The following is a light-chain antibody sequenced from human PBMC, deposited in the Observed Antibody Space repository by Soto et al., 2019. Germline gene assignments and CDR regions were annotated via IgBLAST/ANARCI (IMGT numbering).Light chain of an antibody. Sequence: EIVLTQSPGTLSLSPGERATLSCRASRSVSSSYLAWYQQKPGQAPRLLIYDASSRATGIADRFSGSGSGTDFTLIISRLEPEDFAVYYCQQYGSSPLTFGGGTKVEIK. CDR3: QQYGSSPLT. J-gene: IGKJ4*01. V-gene: IGKV3-20*01. CDR1: RSVSSSY. CDR2: DAS.